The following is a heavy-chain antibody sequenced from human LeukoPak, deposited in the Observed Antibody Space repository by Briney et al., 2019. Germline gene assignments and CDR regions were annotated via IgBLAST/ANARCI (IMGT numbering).Heavy chain of an antibody. CDR3: ASFAWLGPFDY. D-gene: IGHD3-9*01. CDR2: IYYSAST. Sequence: SETLSLTCTVSGGSLSSYYWSWVRQPPGKGLEWIGYIYYSASTNYNPSLKSRVTISVDTSKDQFSLKLSSVTAADTAVYYCASFAWLGPFDYWGQGTLFTVSS. CDR1: GGSLSSYY. J-gene: IGHJ4*02. V-gene: IGHV4-59*01.